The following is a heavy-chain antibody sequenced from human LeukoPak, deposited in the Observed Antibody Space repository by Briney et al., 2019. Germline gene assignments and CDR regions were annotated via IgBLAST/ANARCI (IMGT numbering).Heavy chain of an antibody. V-gene: IGHV3-23*01. CDR2: IYENGSTT. CDR1: GFTFRSHA. CDR3: AKDFRIGYSAHFDY. Sequence: QSGGSLRLSCVGSGFTFRSHAMSWVRQAPEKGLEFVSGIYENGSTTYYADSVKGRFSISRDNSKNTLYLQMDSLRGEDTAVYYCAKDFRIGYSAHFDYWGQGALVTVSS. D-gene: IGHD2-21*01. J-gene: IGHJ4*02.